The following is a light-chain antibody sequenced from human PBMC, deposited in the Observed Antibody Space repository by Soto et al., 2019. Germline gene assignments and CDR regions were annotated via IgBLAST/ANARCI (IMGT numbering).Light chain of an antibody. CDR2: GNN. Sequence: QSVLTQPPSVSGAPGQRVTISCTGSGSNIGAIYDVHWYQHLPGTAPKLLIYGNNKRPSGVPDRFSGSKSGTSASLAITGLQAEDEADYYCQSYDSSLSGVVFGGGTKLTVL. V-gene: IGLV1-40*01. CDR3: QSYDSSLSGVV. J-gene: IGLJ2*01. CDR1: GSNIGAIYD.